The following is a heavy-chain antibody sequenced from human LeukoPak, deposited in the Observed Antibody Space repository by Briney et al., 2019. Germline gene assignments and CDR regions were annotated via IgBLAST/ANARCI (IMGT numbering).Heavy chain of an antibody. V-gene: IGHV3-30*04. Sequence: GGSLRLSCTTSGFTFDDYAVSWFRQAPGKGPEWVAVISYDGSNKYYADSVKGRFTISRDNSKNTLYLQMNGLRAEDTAVYYCARDFGSPSWSGYYPFLGYFDYWGQGTLVTVSS. CDR1: GFTFDDYA. CDR3: ARDFGSPSWSGYYPFLGYFDY. J-gene: IGHJ4*02. D-gene: IGHD3-3*01. CDR2: ISYDGSNK.